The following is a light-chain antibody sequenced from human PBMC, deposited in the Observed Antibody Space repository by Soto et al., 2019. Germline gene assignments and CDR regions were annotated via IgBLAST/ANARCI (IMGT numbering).Light chain of an antibody. J-gene: IGKJ3*01. CDR3: QQSGSSRFT. CDR2: GAS. CDR1: QSVSSSY. V-gene: IGKV3-20*01. Sequence: EIVLTQSPGTLSLSPGERATLSCRASQSVSSSYLAWYQQKPGQAPRLLIYGASSRATGIPDRFSGSGSGTHFTLTISRLEPEDFAVYYCQQSGSSRFTFGPGTKVDIK.